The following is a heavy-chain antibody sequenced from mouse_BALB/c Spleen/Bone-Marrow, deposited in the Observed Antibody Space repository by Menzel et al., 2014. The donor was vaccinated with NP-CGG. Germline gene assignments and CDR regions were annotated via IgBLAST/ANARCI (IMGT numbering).Heavy chain of an antibody. Sequence: VQLQQPGPEEVKPGASVKISCKASGYFFTAYYMNWVKESREKSLEWIGRINSYNGDILYNQKFKDKATLTVDKSSSTAHMELLSLTSEDSAVYYCGRGNDYFAYWGQGTLVTVSP. J-gene: IGHJ3*01. D-gene: IGHD2-4*01. CDR2: INSYNGDI. V-gene: IGHV1-37*01. CDR1: GYFFTAYY. CDR3: GRGNDYFAY.